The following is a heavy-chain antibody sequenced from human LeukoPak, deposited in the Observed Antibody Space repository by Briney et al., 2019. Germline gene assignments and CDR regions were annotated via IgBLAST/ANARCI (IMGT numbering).Heavy chain of an antibody. D-gene: IGHD4-17*01. V-gene: IGHV3-48*01. CDR2: ISSSSSTI. J-gene: IGHJ6*04. Sequence: PGGSLRLSCTVSGFTVSSNSMNWVRQAPGKGLEWVSYISSSSSTIYYADSVKGRFTISRDNAKNSLYLQMNSLRAEDTAVYYCARERAVTTSSPVLDVWGKGTTVTVSS. CDR3: ARERAVTTSSPVLDV. CDR1: GFTVSSNS.